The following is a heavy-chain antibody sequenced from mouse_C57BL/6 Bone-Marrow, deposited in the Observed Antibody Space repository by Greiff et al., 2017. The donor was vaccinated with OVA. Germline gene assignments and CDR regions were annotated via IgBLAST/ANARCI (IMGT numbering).Heavy chain of an antibody. CDR1: GFTFSDYG. D-gene: IGHD3-2*02. CDR3: ARDSSGYPYYFDY. CDR2: ISSGSSTI. J-gene: IGHJ2*01. Sequence: EVMLVESGGGLVKPGGSLKLSCAASGFTFSDYGMHWVRQAPEKGLEWVAYISSGSSTIYYADTVKGRFTITRDNAKNTLFLQMTSLSAEDTSVYYCARDSSGYPYYFDYWGQGTTLTVSS. V-gene: IGHV5-17*01.